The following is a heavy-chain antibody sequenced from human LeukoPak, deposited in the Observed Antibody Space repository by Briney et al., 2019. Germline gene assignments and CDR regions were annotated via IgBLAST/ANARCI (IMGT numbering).Heavy chain of an antibody. D-gene: IGHD3-9*01. J-gene: IGHJ3*02. CDR2: ISSSGNTT. V-gene: IGHV3-11*04. CDR1: GFTFSDYY. CDR3: ARAYYDILTGYSSDAFDI. Sequence: GGSLRLSCAASGFTFSDYYMSWIRQAPGKGLECVSYISSSGNTTYHADSVKGRFTISRDNAKNSLYLQMSSLRAEDTAVYYCARAYYDILTGYSSDAFDIWGQGTMVTVSS.